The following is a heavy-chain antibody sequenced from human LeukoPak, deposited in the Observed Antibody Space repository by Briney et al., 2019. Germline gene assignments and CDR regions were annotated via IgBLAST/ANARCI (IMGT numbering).Heavy chain of an antibody. Sequence: APVKISCKVSGYTFTDYYMHWVQQAPGKGLEWMGLVDPEDGETIYAEKFQGRVTITADTSTDTAYMELSSLRSEDTAVYYRATDVHIVVVPAARFYYYYYYMDVWGKGTTVTVSS. D-gene: IGHD2-2*01. J-gene: IGHJ6*03. CDR2: VDPEDGET. V-gene: IGHV1-69-2*01. CDR3: ATDVHIVVVPAARFYYYYYYMDV. CDR1: GYTFTDYY.